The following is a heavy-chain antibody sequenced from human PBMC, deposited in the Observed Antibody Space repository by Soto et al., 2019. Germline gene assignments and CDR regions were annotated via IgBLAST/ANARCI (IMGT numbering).Heavy chain of an antibody. CDR1: GFSLSTSGMC. J-gene: IGHJ6*02. CDR2: IDWDDDK. V-gene: IGHV2-70*11. Sequence: SGPTLVNPTQTLTLTCTFSGFSLSTSGMCVSWIRQPPGKALEWLARIDWDDDKYYSTSLKTRLTISKDTSKNQVVLTMTNMDPVDTATYYCARTELGIAAAPFLGPAYYYYYGMDVWGQGTTVTVSS. D-gene: IGHD6-13*01. CDR3: ARTELGIAAAPFLGPAYYYYYGMDV.